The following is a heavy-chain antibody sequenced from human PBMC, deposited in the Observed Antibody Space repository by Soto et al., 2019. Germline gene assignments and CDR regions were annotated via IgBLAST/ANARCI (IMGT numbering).Heavy chain of an antibody. D-gene: IGHD6-19*01. CDR2: ISDDGVDK. J-gene: IGHJ4*02. V-gene: IGHV3-30*18. CDR1: GFTFRSYG. Sequence: ESGGGVVQPGRSLRLSCTVSGFTFRSYGMHWVRQAPGKGLEWVAIISDDGVDKYYADSVEGRFTISRDNSNNTLYLQMNSLRAEDTGVYYCAKDRGSAWSAIFDYWGQGTLVTVSS. CDR3: AKDRGSAWSAIFDY.